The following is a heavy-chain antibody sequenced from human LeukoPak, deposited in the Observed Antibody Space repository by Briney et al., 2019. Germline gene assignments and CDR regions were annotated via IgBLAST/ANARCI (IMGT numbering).Heavy chain of an antibody. CDR3: ARGEGQAVSAFDY. CDR2: IHYSGST. V-gene: IGHV4-59*01. D-gene: IGHD2-21*02. CDR1: GGFISSYY. J-gene: IGHJ4*02. Sequence: SETLSLTCTVSGGFISSYYWNWIRQPPGKGLEWLGYIHYSGSTKYNPSLESRVTISLDTAKNQFSLRLSSLTAADTAVYYCARGEGQAVSAFDYWGQGMLVTVSS.